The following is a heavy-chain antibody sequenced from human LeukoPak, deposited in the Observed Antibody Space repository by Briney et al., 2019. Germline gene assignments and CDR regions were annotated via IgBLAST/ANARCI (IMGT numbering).Heavy chain of an antibody. D-gene: IGHD1-26*01. CDR1: GSTFSDYY. Sequence: GESLRLSCAASGSTFSDYYMSWIRQAPGKGLEWLSYISSGGTSIFYADSVKGRFTFSRDNAKKSVYLHMNSLRADDTAVYYCVRVTYSGSYKPDYWGQGTLVTVSS. CDR3: VRVTYSGSYKPDY. J-gene: IGHJ4*02. CDR2: ISSGGTSI. V-gene: IGHV3-11*04.